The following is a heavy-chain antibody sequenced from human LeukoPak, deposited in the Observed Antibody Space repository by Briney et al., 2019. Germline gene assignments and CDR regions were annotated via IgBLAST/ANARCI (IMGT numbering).Heavy chain of an antibody. CDR3: ARELYGYYFDN. Sequence: PGRSLRLSCAASGFTFSNYAMHWVRQAPGKGLEWVAVISYDGSNKYYADSVKGRFTISRDNSKNTLCLQMNSLTTEDTAVYYCARELYGYYFDNWGQGTLVTVSS. J-gene: IGHJ4*02. D-gene: IGHD3-3*01. V-gene: IGHV3-30-3*01. CDR2: ISYDGSNK. CDR1: GFTFSNYA.